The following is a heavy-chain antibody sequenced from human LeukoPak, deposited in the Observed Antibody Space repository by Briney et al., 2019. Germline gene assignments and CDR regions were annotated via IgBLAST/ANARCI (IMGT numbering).Heavy chain of an antibody. CDR1: GGTFSSYA. CDR2: INPNIGGT. Sequence: ASVRVSCKASGGTFSSYAISWVRQAPGQGLEWMGWINPNIGGTKYAQKFQGRVTMTRDTSMRTVYMELSRLKSDDTAVYFCARENVGATWFDPWGRGTLVTVSS. CDR3: ARENVGATWFDP. V-gene: IGHV1-2*02. D-gene: IGHD1-26*01. J-gene: IGHJ5*02.